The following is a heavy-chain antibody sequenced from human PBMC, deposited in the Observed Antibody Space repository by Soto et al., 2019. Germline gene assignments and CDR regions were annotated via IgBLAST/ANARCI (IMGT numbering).Heavy chain of an antibody. Sequence: QVQLQESGPGLVKPSETLSLTCTVSGGSVSAGSYYWSWIRQPPGKGLEWIGFIYYTGTTNYNPSLKRRVTMSVETSKNQLSLNLTSVTAGDPAVYYWARVGSNETWLDPLGQGTLGPVSS. CDR1: GGSVSAGSYY. D-gene: IGHD4-4*01. V-gene: IGHV4-61*01. J-gene: IGHJ5*02. CDR2: IYYTGTT. CDR3: ARVGSNETWLDP.